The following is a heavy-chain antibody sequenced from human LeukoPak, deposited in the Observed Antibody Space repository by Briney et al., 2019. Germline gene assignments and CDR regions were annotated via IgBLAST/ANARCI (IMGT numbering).Heavy chain of an antibody. CDR3: ARDPPLNYYGSGSYPEY. Sequence: GGSLRLSCAASGFTFSSYAMHWVRQAPGKGLEWVAVISYDGSNKYYADSVKGRFTISRDNSKNTLYLQMNSLRAEDTAVYYCARDPPLNYYGSGSYPEYWGQGTLVTVSS. CDR1: GFTFSSYA. J-gene: IGHJ4*02. CDR2: ISYDGSNK. V-gene: IGHV3-30-3*01. D-gene: IGHD3-10*01.